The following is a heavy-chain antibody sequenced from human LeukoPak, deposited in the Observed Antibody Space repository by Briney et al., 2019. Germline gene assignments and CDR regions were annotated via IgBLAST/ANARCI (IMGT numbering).Heavy chain of an antibody. CDR3: ARAVDGGYFDY. Sequence: SETLSLTCAVYGGSFSDYYWSWIRQPPGKGLEWIGEINHSGSTNYNPSLKSRVTISVDTSKNQFSLKLSSVTAADTAVYYYARAVDGGYFDYWGQGTLVTVSS. CDR2: INHSGST. CDR1: GGSFSDYY. V-gene: IGHV4-34*01. J-gene: IGHJ4*02. D-gene: IGHD2-15*01.